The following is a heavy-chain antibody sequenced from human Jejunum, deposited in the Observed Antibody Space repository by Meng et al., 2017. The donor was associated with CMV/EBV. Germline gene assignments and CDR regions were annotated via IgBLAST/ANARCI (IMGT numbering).Heavy chain of an antibody. CDR1: GYTFTRYP. CDR3: ARDSPLDGYSLLDY. CDR2: INTNTGNP. Sequence: GQSGSEVKKPGASGKVSCKASGYTFTRYPMNWVRQAPGQGLEWMGWINTNTGNPTYAQGFTGRFVFSLDTSVSTAYLQINSLRADDTAVYYCARDSPLDGYSLLDYWGQGTLVTVSS. D-gene: IGHD5-24*01. J-gene: IGHJ4*02. V-gene: IGHV7-4-1*02.